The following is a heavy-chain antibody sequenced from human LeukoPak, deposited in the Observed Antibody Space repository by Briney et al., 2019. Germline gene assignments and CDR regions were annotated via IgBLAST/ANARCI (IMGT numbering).Heavy chain of an antibody. Sequence: ASVKVSCKVSGYTLTELSMHWVRQAPGKGVEWMGGFDPEDGETIYAQKFQGRVTMTEDTSTDTAYMELSSLRSEDTAVYYCATDLLLYYYGSGSPTPRWGQGPLVTVSS. J-gene: IGHJ4*02. CDR1: GYTLTELS. CDR2: FDPEDGET. CDR3: ATDLLLYYYGSGSPTPR. V-gene: IGHV1-24*01. D-gene: IGHD3-10*01.